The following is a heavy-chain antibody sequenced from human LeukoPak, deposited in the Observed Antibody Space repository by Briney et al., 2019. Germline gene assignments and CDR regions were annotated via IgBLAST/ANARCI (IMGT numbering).Heavy chain of an antibody. CDR3: ARRDCGGDCSSSYYYYYGMDV. V-gene: IGHV1-69*01. D-gene: IGHD2-21*02. J-gene: IGHJ6*02. Sequence: SVKVSCKASGGTFNRCAISWVRQAPGQGLEWMGGIIPIFDTANYAQKFQGRVTITADESTSIAYMELSSLRSEDTAVHYCARRDCGGDCSSSYYYYYGMDVWGQGTTVTVSS. CDR2: IIPIFDTA. CDR1: GGTFNRCA.